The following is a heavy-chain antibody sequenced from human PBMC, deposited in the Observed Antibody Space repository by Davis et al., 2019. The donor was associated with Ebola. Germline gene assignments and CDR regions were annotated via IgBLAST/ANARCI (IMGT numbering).Heavy chain of an antibody. Sequence: PGGSLRLSCAASGFTFDDYAMHWVRQAPGKGLEWVSGISWNSGSIGYADPVKGRFTTSRDNAKNSLYLQMNSLRAEDTALYYCAKVIGYYDSSGYSYYFDYWGQGILVTVSS. V-gene: IGHV3-9*01. D-gene: IGHD3-22*01. CDR2: ISWNSGSI. CDR3: AKVIGYYDSSGYSYYFDY. CDR1: GFTFDDYA. J-gene: IGHJ4*02.